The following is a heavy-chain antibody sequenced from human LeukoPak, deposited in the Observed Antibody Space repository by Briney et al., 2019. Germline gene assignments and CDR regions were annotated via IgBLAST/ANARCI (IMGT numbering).Heavy chain of an antibody. D-gene: IGHD1-1*01. Sequence: PSETLSLTCTVSGGSISSSSYYWGWIRQPPGKGLEWIGSIYYSGSTYYNPSLKSRVTISVDTSKNQFSLKLSSVTAADTAVYYCARQGPSGPTGIDYWGQEPWSPSPQ. V-gene: IGHV4-39*01. J-gene: IGHJ4*01. CDR3: ARQGPSGPTGIDY. CDR2: IYYSGST. CDR1: GGSISSSSYY.